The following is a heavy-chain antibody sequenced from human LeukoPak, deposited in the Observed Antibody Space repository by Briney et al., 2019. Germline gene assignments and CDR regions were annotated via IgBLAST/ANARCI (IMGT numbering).Heavy chain of an antibody. CDR2: IIPILGIA. CDR1: GGTFSSYA. J-gene: IGHJ6*02. Sequence: GASVKVSCKASGGTFSSYAISWVRQAPGQGLEWMGRIIPILGIANYAQKFQGRVTITADKSTSTAYMELSSLRSEDTAVYYCARPENIAAADTRVYGMDVWGQGTTVTVSS. CDR3: ARPENIAAADTRVYGMDV. V-gene: IGHV1-69*04. D-gene: IGHD6-13*01.